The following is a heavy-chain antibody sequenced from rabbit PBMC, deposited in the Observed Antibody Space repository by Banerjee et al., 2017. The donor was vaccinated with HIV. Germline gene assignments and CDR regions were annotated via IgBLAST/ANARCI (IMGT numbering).Heavy chain of an antibody. V-gene: IGHV1S45*01. CDR1: GFSFSSDYW. Sequence: QEQLEESGGGLVQSEGSLTLTCTASGFSFSSDYWICWVRQAPGKGLEWIGCIYIGNGSTYYASWAKGRFTISKTSSTTVTLQMTSLTAADTATYFCARGNDLWGQGTLVTVS. J-gene: IGHJ3*01. CDR2: IYIGNGST. CDR3: ARGNDL. D-gene: IGHD2-1*01.